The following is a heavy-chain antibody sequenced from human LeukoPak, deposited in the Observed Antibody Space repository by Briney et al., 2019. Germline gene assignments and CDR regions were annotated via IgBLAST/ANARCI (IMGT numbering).Heavy chain of an antibody. V-gene: IGHV4-61*02. CDR1: GGSISSGSYY. Sequence: PSETLSLTCTVSGGSISSGSYYWSWIRQPAGKGLEWFGRIYTSGSTNYNPSLKSRVTISVDTSKNQFSLKLSSVTAADTAVYYCARWVGYGDYFDYWGRGTLVTVSS. J-gene: IGHJ4*02. D-gene: IGHD4-17*01. CDR2: IYTSGST. CDR3: ARWVGYGDYFDY.